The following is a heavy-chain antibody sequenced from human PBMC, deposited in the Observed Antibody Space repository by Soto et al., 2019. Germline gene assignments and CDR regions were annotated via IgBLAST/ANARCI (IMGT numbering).Heavy chain of an antibody. CDR1: RGSSSSSNW. CDR2: IDHSGGT. J-gene: IGHJ6*02. Sequence: LSLTCAVSRGSSSSSNWCSWVRQPPGKGLEWSGGIDHSGGTNYNPSRKSRVTISVDKSGNQFSLQLRSVTAADTAVYDCARVGACIRSYHYGMYVWGQAITVTVSS. V-gene: IGHV4-4*02. D-gene: IGHD1-26*01. CDR3: ARVGACIRSYHYGMYV.